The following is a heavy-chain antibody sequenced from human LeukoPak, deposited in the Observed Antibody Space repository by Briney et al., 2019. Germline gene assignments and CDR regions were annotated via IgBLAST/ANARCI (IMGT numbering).Heavy chain of an antibody. CDR1: GGSISSHY. D-gene: IGHD6-6*01. CDR2: IYYSGST. CDR3: ASSSSSHYYYYYMDV. V-gene: IGHV4-59*11. Sequence: SETLSLTCTVSGGSISSHYWSWIRQPPGKGLEWIGYIYYSGSTNYNPSLKGRVTISVDTSKNQFSLKLSSVTAADTAVYYCASSSSSHYYYYYMDVWGKGTTVTVSS. J-gene: IGHJ6*03.